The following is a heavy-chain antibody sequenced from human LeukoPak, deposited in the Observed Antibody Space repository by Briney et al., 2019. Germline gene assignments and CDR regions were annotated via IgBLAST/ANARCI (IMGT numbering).Heavy chain of an antibody. CDR1: GFTFSSYG. V-gene: IGHV3-30*02. D-gene: IGHD6-13*01. CDR3: AKAPAAAGTETEEIDY. CDR2: IRYDGSNK. J-gene: IGHJ4*02. Sequence: GGSLRLSCAASGFTFSSYGMHWVRQAPGKGLEWVAFIRYDGSNKYYADSVKGRFTISRDNSKNRLYLQMNSLRAEDTAVYYCAKAPAAAGTETEEIDYWGQGTLVTVSS.